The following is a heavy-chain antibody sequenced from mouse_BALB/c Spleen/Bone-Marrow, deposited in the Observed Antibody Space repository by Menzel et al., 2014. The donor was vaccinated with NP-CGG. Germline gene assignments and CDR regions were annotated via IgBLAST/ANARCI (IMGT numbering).Heavy chain of an antibody. CDR2: ISTGSSPI. J-gene: IGHJ4*01. V-gene: IGHV5-17*02. Sequence: EVQRVESGGGLVQPGGSRKTSCAASGFTFSSFGMHWVRQAPEKGLEWVAYISTGSSPIYYADTVKGRFTISRDKPKNPLFLQMTSLRSEDTARYYCARSDGAMDYWGQGTSVTVSS. CDR1: GFTFSSFG. CDR3: ARSDGAMDY. D-gene: IGHD2-3*01.